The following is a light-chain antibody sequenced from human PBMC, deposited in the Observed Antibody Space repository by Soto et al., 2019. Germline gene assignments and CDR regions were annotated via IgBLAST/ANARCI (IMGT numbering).Light chain of an antibody. Sequence: EIVLTQSPGTLSLSPGERATLSCRASQSVSSTYLAWYQQKPGQAPRVLIFGASSRATGVPDRFSGSGSGTDFTLTISSLQSEDFTVYSCLQYHNLWALGQGTKVDI. CDR3: LQYHNLWA. CDR1: QSVSSTY. CDR2: GAS. J-gene: IGKJ1*01. V-gene: IGKV3-20*01.